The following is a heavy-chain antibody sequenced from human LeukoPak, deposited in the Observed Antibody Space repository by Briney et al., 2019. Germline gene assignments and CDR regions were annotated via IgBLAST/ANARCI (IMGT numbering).Heavy chain of an antibody. CDR1: GFTFSSYS. V-gene: IGHV3-21*01. D-gene: IGHD2-15*01. Sequence: PGGSLRLSCAASGFTFSSYSMNWVRQAPGKGLEWVSSISSSSSYIYYADSVKGRFTISRDNAKNSLYLQMNSLRAEDTAVYYCARRIAWSGGSCYDYWGQGTLVTVSS. CDR3: ARRIAWSGGSCYDY. CDR2: ISSSSSYI. J-gene: IGHJ4*02.